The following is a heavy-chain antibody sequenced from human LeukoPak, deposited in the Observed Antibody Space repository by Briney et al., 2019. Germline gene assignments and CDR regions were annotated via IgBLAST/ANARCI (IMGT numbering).Heavy chain of an antibody. CDR2: VNPSGGST. Sequence: ASVTVSCKASGYSFTNYYIHWVRQAPGQGLEWMGIVNPSGGSTTYAQEFQGRVTMTRDTSTSTVYMDLSSLRSDDTAVYFCARGGRKTTVVTYYFDYWGQGTLVTVSS. D-gene: IGHD4-23*01. CDR3: ARGGRKTTVVTYYFDY. CDR1: GYSFTNYY. V-gene: IGHV1-46*01. J-gene: IGHJ4*02.